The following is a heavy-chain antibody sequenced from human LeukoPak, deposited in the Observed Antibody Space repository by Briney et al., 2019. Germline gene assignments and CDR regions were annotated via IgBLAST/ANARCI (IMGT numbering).Heavy chain of an antibody. Sequence: GGSLRLSCAASRFILSAYTMNWVRQAPGKGLEWVSSISSSSTYKYYADSVKGRFTISRDNAQNSVYLQMNSLRAEDRAVYYCARVAQYYYDSSGYYCPDYWGQGTLVTVSS. CDR2: ISSSSTYK. D-gene: IGHD3-22*01. CDR3: ARVAQYYYDSSGYYCPDY. CDR1: RFILSAYT. J-gene: IGHJ4*02. V-gene: IGHV3-21*01.